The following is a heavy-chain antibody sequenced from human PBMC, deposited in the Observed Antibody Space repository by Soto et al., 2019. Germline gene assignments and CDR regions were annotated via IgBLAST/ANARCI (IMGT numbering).Heavy chain of an antibody. Sequence: SETLALTCAVSGYSISSSNWWGWIRQPPGKGLEWIGSIYYSGSTYYNPSLKSRATISVDTSKNQFSLKLSSVTAADTAVYYCARQNWDYYYGMDVWGQGTTVTV. D-gene: IGHD7-27*01. CDR1: GYSISSSNW. J-gene: IGHJ6*02. V-gene: IGHV4-39*01. CDR2: IYYSGST. CDR3: ARQNWDYYYGMDV.